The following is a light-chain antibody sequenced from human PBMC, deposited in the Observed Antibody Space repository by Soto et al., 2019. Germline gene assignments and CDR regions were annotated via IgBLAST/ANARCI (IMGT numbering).Light chain of an antibody. CDR2: RTN. Sequence: QAVVTQEPSLTVSPGGTVTLTCASSTGAVTSGYYPSWFQQKPGQAPRTRIYRTNDKHSWTPAQFSGSLLGGKAALTLSGVQPEDEAEYYCLLYYGGAFVFWSGTKLTVL. CDR3: LLYYGGAFV. V-gene: IGLV7-43*01. J-gene: IGLJ1*01. CDR1: TGAVTSGYY.